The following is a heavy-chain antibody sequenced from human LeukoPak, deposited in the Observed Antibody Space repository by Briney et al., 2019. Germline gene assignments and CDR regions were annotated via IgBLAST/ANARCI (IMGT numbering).Heavy chain of an antibody. V-gene: IGHV3-30*04. CDR2: ISYDGSNK. D-gene: IGHD3-10*01. Sequence: AGGSLRLSCAASGFTFSSYAMHWVRQAPGKGLEWVASISYDGSNKYYADSVKGRFTISRDNSKNTLYLQMNSLRAEDTAVYYCARVLGLVWFGESFYGMDVWGKGTTVTVSS. CDR3: ARVLGLVWFGESFYGMDV. J-gene: IGHJ6*04. CDR1: GFTFSSYA.